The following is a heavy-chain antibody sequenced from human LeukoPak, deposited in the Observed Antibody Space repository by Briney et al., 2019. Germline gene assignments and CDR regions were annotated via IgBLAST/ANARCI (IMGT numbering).Heavy chain of an antibody. J-gene: IGHJ4*02. CDR2: IYYSGST. D-gene: IGHD1-26*01. Sequence: SETLSLTCTVSGGSISSYYWSWIRQPPGKGLEPIGYIYYSGSTNYNPSLKSRVTISVDTSKNQFSLKLSSVTAADTAVYYCALEWELGKVDYWGQGTLVTVSS. CDR3: ALEWELGKVDY. V-gene: IGHV4-59*01. CDR1: GGSISSYY.